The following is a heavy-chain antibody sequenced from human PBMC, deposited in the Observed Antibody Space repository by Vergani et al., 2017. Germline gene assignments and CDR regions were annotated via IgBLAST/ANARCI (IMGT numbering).Heavy chain of an antibody. CDR3: ARDAVFDAASASYDYYGMDV. CDR1: GFTFINHG. D-gene: IGHD3-10*01. V-gene: IGHV1-18*01. Sequence: QVQLVQSGGEVKRPGASVKVSCRSSGFTFINHGITWVRQAPGRGLEWIGWISAYNGNTIQAQKFQDRVTLTRDKSTGTAYMEVRNLRSDDTATFFCARDAVFDAASASYDYYGMDVWGQGTTVTVSS. J-gene: IGHJ6*02. CDR2: ISAYNGNT.